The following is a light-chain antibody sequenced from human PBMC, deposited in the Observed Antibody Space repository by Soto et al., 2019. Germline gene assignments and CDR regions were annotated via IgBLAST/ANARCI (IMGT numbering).Light chain of an antibody. Sequence: ALSSSSGAGAALYCRAIQSISSGSLAWYQQKPGQAPRLLIFSSFTRATVIPDRFSGGWSETDVTHSGSKVEPYGCAVYYSHQCARPPRATFGQGTRLEIK. CDR3: HQCARPPRAT. CDR1: QSISSGS. CDR2: SSF. J-gene: IGKJ5*01. V-gene: IGKV3-20*01.